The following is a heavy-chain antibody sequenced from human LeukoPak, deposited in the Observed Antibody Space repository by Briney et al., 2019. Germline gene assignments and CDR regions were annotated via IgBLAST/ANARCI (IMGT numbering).Heavy chain of an antibody. CDR1: GYTFTSYG. V-gene: IGHV1-18*01. CDR2: ISAYNGNT. D-gene: IGHD6-13*01. CDR3: ARAGAAAGTLFSPSYYFDY. J-gene: IGHJ4*02. Sequence: ASVKVSCKASGYTFTSYGISWVRQAPGQGLEGMGWISAYNGNTNYAQNLQGRVTMTTDTSTSTAYMELRSLRSDDTAVYYCARAGAAAGTLFSPSYYFDYWGQGTLVTVSS.